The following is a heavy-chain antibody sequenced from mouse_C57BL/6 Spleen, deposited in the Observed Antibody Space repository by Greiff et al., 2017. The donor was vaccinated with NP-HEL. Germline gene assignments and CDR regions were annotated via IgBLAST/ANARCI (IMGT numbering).Heavy chain of an antibody. D-gene: IGHD1-1*01. V-gene: IGHV1-42*01. J-gene: IGHJ3*01. CDR2: INPSTGGT. CDR1: GYSFTGYY. Sequence: EVQLQQSGPELVKPGASVKISCKASGYSFTGYYMNWVKQSPEKSLEWIGEINPSTGGTTYNQKFKAKATLTVDKSSSTAYMQLKSLTSEDSAVYYCERSLDYYGSSPFAYWGQGTLVTVSA. CDR3: ERSLDYYGSSPFAY.